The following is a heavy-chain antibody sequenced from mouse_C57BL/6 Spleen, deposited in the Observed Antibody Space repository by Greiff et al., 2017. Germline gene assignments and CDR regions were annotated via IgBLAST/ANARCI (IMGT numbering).Heavy chain of an antibody. D-gene: IGHD2-4*01. V-gene: IGHV14-4*01. CDR3: TPYDYDGYYARDY. CDR2: IDPETGDT. J-gene: IGHJ4*01. Sequence: DVQLQPSGAELVRPGASVKLSCTASGFNIKDDYMHWVKQRPEQGLAWIGWIDPETGDTEYASQFQGKATITADTSSNTAYLQLSSLTSEDTAVYYCTPYDYDGYYARDYWGQGTSVTVSS. CDR1: GFNIKDDY.